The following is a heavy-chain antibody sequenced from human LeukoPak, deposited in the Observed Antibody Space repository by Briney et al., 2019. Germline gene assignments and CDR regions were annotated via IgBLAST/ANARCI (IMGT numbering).Heavy chain of an antibody. Sequence: GGSLRLSCAASGFTFTTYAMHWVRQAPGKGLEWVAVISYDGSNKYYADSVKGRFTISRDNSKNTLYLQMNSLRAEDTAVYYCARVKQSGWYYFDYWGQGTLVTVSS. CDR3: ARVKQSGWYYFDY. CDR1: GFTFTTYA. V-gene: IGHV3-30*04. J-gene: IGHJ4*02. CDR2: ISYDGSNK. D-gene: IGHD6-19*01.